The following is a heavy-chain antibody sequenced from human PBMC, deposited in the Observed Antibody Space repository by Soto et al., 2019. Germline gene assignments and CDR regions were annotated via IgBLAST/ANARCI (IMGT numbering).Heavy chain of an antibody. CDR2: ISYDGNNR. J-gene: IGHJ4*02. CDR3: ARVADCGVVSSPRFRPVDY. D-gene: IGHD2-21*01. CDR1: GFTFTNYA. V-gene: IGHV3-30-3*01. Sequence: VQLVESGGGVVQPGRSLRLSYAASGFTFTNYAMHWVRQAPGKGLEWVAVISYDGNNRYYADSVKGRFTISRDNSKTSLYLQMNRLRSVDTAVYYWARVADCGVVSSPRFRPVDYWGQGTLVTVSS.